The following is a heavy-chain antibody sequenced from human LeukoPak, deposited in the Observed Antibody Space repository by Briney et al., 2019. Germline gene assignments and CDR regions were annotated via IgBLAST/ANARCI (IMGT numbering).Heavy chain of an antibody. CDR3: ARDVSGSGFADYGMDV. V-gene: IGHV3-74*01. CDR2: IKSDGSST. J-gene: IGHJ6*02. D-gene: IGHD5-12*01. Sequence: GGSLRLSCAASGFTFSSYWMHWVRQTPGKGLVWVSRIKSDGSSTSYADSVKGRFTISRDNSKNTLYLQMNSLRAEDTAVYYCARDVSGSGFADYGMDVWGQGTTVTVSS. CDR1: GFTFSSYW.